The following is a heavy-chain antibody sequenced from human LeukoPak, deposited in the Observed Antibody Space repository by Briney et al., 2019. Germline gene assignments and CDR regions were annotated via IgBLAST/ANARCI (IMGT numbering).Heavy chain of an antibody. CDR3: AKEMVDIVVVVAANDYYYYMDV. V-gene: IGHV3-30*02. J-gene: IGHJ6*03. CDR1: GFTFSNFG. CDR2: IRYDGSNK. Sequence: GGSLRLSCAGSGFTFSNFGMQWLRQAPGKGLEWVAFIRYDGSNKYYADPVKGRFTISRDNSKNTLYLQMNSLRAEDTAVYSCAKEMVDIVVVVAANDYYYYMDVWGKGTTVTVSS. D-gene: IGHD2-15*01.